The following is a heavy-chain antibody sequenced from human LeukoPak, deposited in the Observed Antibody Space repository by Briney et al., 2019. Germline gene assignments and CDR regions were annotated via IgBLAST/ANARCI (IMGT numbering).Heavy chain of an antibody. CDR3: ATRLRFGGNLNFDY. CDR1: GYTFTSYG. V-gene: IGHV1-18*01. CDR2: ISAYNGNT. D-gene: IGHD4-23*01. Sequence: ASVKVSCKASGYTFTSYGISWVRRAPGQGLEWMGWISAYNGNTNYAQKLQGRVTMTEDTSTDTAYMELSSLRSEDTAVYYCATRLRFGGNLNFDYWGQGTLVTVSS. J-gene: IGHJ4*02.